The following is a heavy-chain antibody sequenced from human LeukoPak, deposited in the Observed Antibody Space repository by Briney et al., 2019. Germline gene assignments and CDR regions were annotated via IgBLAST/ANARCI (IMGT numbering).Heavy chain of an antibody. Sequence: GESLKISCKDSGYNFTSSWIGWVRQMPGKGLEWMGIIYPGDSDTRYSPSFQGQVTISADKSITTAYLQWSSLKASDIAIYYCARRGGDGGYFDYWGQGTLVTVSS. CDR2: IYPGDSDT. J-gene: IGHJ4*02. D-gene: IGHD4-17*01. CDR3: ARRGGDGGYFDY. V-gene: IGHV5-51*01. CDR1: GYNFTSSW.